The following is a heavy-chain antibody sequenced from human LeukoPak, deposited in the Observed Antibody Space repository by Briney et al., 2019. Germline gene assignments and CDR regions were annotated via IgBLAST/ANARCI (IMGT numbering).Heavy chain of an antibody. D-gene: IGHD2-15*01. V-gene: IGHV5-51*01. CDR1: GYSFTTYW. J-gene: IGHJ3*02. CDR3: ARSATLDI. Sequence: GESLKISCQGSGYSFTTYWIGWVRQMPGKGLEWMGIIHPDDSDTRYSPSFQGQVTISVDKSISTAYLQWSSLKASDTAIYYCARSATLDIWGQGTMVTVSS. CDR2: IHPDDSDT.